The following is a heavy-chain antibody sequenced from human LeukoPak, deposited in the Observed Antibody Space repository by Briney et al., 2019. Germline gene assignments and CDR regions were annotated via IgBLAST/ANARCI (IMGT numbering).Heavy chain of an antibody. CDR1: GGSMSSGTYY. Sequence: PSQTLSLTCTVSGGSMSSGTYYWSWIRQPTGKGLEYIGRIFSSGNNNYNPSLKSRITMLTDTSKNQFSLNLSSVTAADSAVYYCASFCASITCYNDGTNFAFWGQGTLVTVSS. J-gene: IGHJ4*02. CDR3: ASFCASITCYNDGTNFAF. D-gene: IGHD2-2*01. V-gene: IGHV4-61*02. CDR2: IFSSGNN.